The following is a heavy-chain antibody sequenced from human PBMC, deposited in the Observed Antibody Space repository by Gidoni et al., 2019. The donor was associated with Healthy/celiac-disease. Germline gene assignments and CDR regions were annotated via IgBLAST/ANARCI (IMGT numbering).Heavy chain of an antibody. D-gene: IGHD3-3*01. CDR2: ISSNGGST. V-gene: IGHV3-64*01. Sequence: EVQLVESGGGLVQPGGSLRLSCAASGFPFSTYAMHWVRQAHGKGLEYVSAISSNGGSTYYANSVKGRFTISRDNSKNTLYLQMGSLRAEDMAVYYCARDLHHYDFWSGYSDVWGQGTTVTVSS. CDR3: ARDLHHYDFWSGYSDV. J-gene: IGHJ6*02. CDR1: GFPFSTYA.